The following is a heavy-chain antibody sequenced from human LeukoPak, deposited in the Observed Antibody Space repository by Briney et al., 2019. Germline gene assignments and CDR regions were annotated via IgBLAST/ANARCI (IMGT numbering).Heavy chain of an antibody. J-gene: IGHJ3*02. D-gene: IGHD2-2*01. CDR3: ARDTERPYCSSTSCCGAFDI. CDR2: IIPIFGTA. CDR1: GGTFSSYA. Sequence: ASVKVSCKASGGTFSSYAISWVRQAPGQGLEWMGGIIPIFGTANYAQKFQGRVTITADESTSTAYMELSSLRSEDTAVYYCARDTERPYCSSTSCCGAFDIWGQGTMVTVSS. V-gene: IGHV1-69*13.